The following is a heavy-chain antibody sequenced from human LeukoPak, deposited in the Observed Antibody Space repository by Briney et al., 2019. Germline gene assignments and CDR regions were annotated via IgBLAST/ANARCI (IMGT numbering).Heavy chain of an antibody. Sequence: ASETLSLTCTVSGGSISSYFWSWIRQPLGKGLEWIGYIYYSGSTNYNPSLKSRVTMSVDTSKNQFSLKLSSVTAADTAVYYCARIDRAVAGTIDYWGQGALVTVSS. CDR2: IYYSGST. J-gene: IGHJ4*02. V-gene: IGHV4-59*08. CDR3: ARIDRAVAGTIDY. CDR1: GGSISSYF. D-gene: IGHD6-19*01.